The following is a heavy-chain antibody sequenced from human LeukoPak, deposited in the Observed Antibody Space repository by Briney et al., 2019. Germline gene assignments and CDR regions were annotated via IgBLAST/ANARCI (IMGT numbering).Heavy chain of an antibody. J-gene: IGHJ4*02. Sequence: SETLSLTCAVYGGSFSGYYWTWIRQPPGKGLEWIGEINHTGRTNYNPSLKSRVTISEDKSKNQFSLKVSSVTAADTAVYYCARAEHIVVVTRGHYFDYWGQGTLVTVSS. CDR2: INHTGRT. CDR1: GGSFSGYY. V-gene: IGHV4-34*01. D-gene: IGHD2-21*02. CDR3: ARAEHIVVVTRGHYFDY.